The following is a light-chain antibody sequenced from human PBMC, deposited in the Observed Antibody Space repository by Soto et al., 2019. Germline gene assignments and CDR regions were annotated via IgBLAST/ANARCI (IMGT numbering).Light chain of an antibody. J-gene: IGLJ2*01. V-gene: IGLV2-8*01. CDR3: NSYAASNNFVV. Sequence: QSALTQPPSASGSPGQSVTISCTGTSSDVGGYNYVSWYQQHPGKAPKLMIFEVNRRPSGVPDRFSGSKSGNTASLTVSRLQAEDEADYYCNSYAASNNFVVFGGGTKLTVL. CDR2: EVN. CDR1: SSDVGGYNY.